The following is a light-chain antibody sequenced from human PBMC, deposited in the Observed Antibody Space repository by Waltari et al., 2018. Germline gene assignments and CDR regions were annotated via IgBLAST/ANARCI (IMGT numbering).Light chain of an antibody. CDR1: ERIGTS. V-gene: IGKV1-5*01. CDR2: HAS. Sequence: DIQMTQSPATLSASVGARVTFTCRASERIGTSLAWYQQKSGKAPKLLIYHASTLEGGVPSRFSGSGSGTDFTLTISSLQPDDFATYFCQQYYTYSLWAFGQGTKVETK. J-gene: IGKJ1*01. CDR3: QQYYTYSLWA.